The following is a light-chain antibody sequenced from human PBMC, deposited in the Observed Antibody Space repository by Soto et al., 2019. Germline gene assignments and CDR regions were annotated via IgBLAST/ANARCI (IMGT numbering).Light chain of an antibody. CDR3: QQLKSYPRT. J-gene: IGKJ1*01. CDR2: AAN. Sequence: IQLTQSPSSLSASVGDRVTITCRASQAISPYLAWYQQEPGKVPKLLIYAANTLPAGVPSRFSGSRSGTDFTLNIRSLQPEDFATYDCQQLKSYPRTFGHGTKVDIK. V-gene: IGKV1-9*01. CDR1: QAISPY.